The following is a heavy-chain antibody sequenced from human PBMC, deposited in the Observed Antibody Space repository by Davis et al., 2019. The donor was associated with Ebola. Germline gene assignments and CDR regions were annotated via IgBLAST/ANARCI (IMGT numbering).Heavy chain of an antibody. D-gene: IGHD6-19*01. V-gene: IGHV1-3*01. CDR1: GYTFTSYA. J-gene: IGHJ3*02. CDR2: INAGNGNT. CDR3: ARDLVWQWLVMDAFDI. Sequence: ASVKVSCKASGYTFTSYAMHWVRQAPGQRLEWMGWINAGNGNTKYSQKFQGRVTITRDTSASTAYMELSSLRSEDTAVYYCARDLVWQWLVMDAFDIWGQGTMVTVSS.